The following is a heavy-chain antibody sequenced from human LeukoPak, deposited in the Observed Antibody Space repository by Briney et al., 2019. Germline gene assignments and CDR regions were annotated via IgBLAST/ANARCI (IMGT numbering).Heavy chain of an antibody. Sequence: GESLKISRKGSGYSFTSYWIGWVRQMAGKGGEWMGIIYPGDSDTRYSPSFQGQGTISADKSISTAYLQWSSLKASDTAMYYCARQDLGWFGVSDYWGQGTLVTVSS. CDR1: GYSFTSYW. CDR2: IYPGDSDT. V-gene: IGHV5-51*01. J-gene: IGHJ4*02. CDR3: ARQDLGWFGVSDY. D-gene: IGHD3-10*01.